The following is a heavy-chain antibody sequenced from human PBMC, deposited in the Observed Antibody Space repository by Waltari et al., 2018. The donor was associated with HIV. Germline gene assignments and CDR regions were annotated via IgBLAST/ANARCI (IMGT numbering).Heavy chain of an antibody. V-gene: IGHV3-66*02. J-gene: IGHJ6*02. D-gene: IGHD3-10*01. CDR1: GFTVSSPY. CDR3: ASPKFGFYYYDMDV. CDR2: IYGGGLT. Sequence: EVQLVESGGGLVQPGGSLRLSCSASGFTVSSPYMAWVRQAPGKGLEWVSVIYGGGLTYYADFVTGRFTISRDKSKKTLYLQMNSLRAEDTAVYYCASPKFGFYYYDMDVWGQGTTVTVSS.